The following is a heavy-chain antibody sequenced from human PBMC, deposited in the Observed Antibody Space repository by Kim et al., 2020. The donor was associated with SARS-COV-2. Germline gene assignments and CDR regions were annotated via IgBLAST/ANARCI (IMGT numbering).Heavy chain of an antibody. CDR2: ISAYNGNT. V-gene: IGHV1-18*01. J-gene: IGHJ6*02. CDR1: GYTFTSYG. Sequence: ASVKVSCKASGYTFTSYGISWVRQAPGQGLEWMGWISAYNGNTNYAQKLQGRVTMTTDTSTSTAYMELRSLRSDDTAVYYCAREIVSPEAVAYGMDVWGQGTTVTVSS. CDR3: AREIVSPEAVAYGMDV. D-gene: IGHD6-19*01.